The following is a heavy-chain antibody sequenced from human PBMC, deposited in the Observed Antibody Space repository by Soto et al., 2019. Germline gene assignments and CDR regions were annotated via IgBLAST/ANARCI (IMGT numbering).Heavy chain of an antibody. CDR3: ARGGSYYEDVMHGAFEI. J-gene: IGHJ3*02. V-gene: IGHV1-18*01. Sequence: QVQLVQSGAEVKKPGASVKVSCKASGYTFTSYGISWVRQAPGQGLEWMGWISAYNGNTNYAQKLQGRVTMTTDTTTSTAYMELRSLRSEDTAVYYCARGGSYYEDVMHGAFEIWGQGTMVTVSS. CDR2: ISAYNGNT. D-gene: IGHD1-26*01. CDR1: GYTFTSYG.